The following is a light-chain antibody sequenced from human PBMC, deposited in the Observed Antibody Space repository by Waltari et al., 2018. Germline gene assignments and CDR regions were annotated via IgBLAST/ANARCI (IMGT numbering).Light chain of an antibody. CDR3: LLFYNGPRV. J-gene: IGLJ3*02. Sequence: QAVVTQEPSLTVSPGGTVTLTCGSSTGTVTSGLFPYWFQRKPGQGPTTLIYDASKKEAWTPARFSGSLLGGKAALTLSGAQPEDEAEYYCLLFYNGPRVFGGGTKLTVL. CDR1: TGTVTSGLF. CDR2: DAS. V-gene: IGLV7-46*01.